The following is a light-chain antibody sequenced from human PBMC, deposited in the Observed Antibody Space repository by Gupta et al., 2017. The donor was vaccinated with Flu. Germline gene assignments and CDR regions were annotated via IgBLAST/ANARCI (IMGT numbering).Light chain of an antibody. CDR3: QQEITTPRT. V-gene: IGKV4-1*01. J-gene: IGKJ5*01. CDR2: RPS. Sequence: SLGARAPINCKPIPNCLHRLHNKEYLAWHQQKPGQPPKLLLYRPSTRVYDLPDSFSGRGSVTDFTLAISCRHPDDVVIHSCQQEITTPRTFGQGTRL. CDR1: PNCLHRLHNKEY.